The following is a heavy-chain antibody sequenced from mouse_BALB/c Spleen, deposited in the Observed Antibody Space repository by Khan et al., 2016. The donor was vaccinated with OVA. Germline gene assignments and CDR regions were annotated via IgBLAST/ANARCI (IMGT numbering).Heavy chain of an antibody. CDR3: ARIFIGTTDYAMDY. D-gene: IGHD2-14*01. Sequence: QVQLKQSGPGLVQPSQSLSITCTVSGFSLTSYGVHWVRQSPGKGLEWLGVIWSGGSTDYNAAFISRLSISKDNSKSHVFFKMNSLQANDTAIYYCARIFIGTTDYAMDYWGQGTSVTVSS. CDR1: GFSLTSYG. CDR2: IWSGGST. J-gene: IGHJ4*01. V-gene: IGHV2-2*02.